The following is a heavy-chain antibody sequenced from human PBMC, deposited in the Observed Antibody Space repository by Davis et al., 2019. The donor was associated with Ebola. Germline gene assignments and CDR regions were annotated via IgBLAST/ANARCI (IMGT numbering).Heavy chain of an antibody. V-gene: IGHV1-46*03. Sequence: ASVTVSCKASGYTFTNYYMHWVRQDPGQGLEWTGMINPNDGRTIYAQKFQGRVTVTRDTSTTTVYMDLSRLRSEDTALYYCTTPGGQDSGYDVFDIWGQGTMVTVSS. CDR2: INPNDGRT. CDR3: TTPGGQDSGYDVFDI. CDR1: GYTFTNYY. D-gene: IGHD5-12*01. J-gene: IGHJ3*02.